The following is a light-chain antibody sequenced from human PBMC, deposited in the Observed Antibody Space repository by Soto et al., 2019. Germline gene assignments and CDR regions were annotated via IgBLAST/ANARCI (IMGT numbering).Light chain of an antibody. Sequence: DIQMPRSPSTLSASPGDRGTITCRASQSISSWLAWYQQKPGKAPKLLIYDASSLESGVPSRFSGSGSGTEFTLAISSLQPDDFATYYCQEHNSYIPTFGPGTKVDIK. CDR3: QEHNSYIPT. CDR1: QSISSW. V-gene: IGKV1-5*01. CDR2: DAS. J-gene: IGKJ1*01.